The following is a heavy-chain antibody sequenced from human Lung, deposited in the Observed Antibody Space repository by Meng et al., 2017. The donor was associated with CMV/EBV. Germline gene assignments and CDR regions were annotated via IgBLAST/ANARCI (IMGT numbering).Heavy chain of an antibody. J-gene: IGHJ1*01. CDR3: LRRSGGSV. CDR2: IPHRGSS. D-gene: IGHD3-10*01. CDR1: GDSITNHNW. Sequence: QVQFRESGQALVKPSETLSLTCAVSGDSITNHNWWAWVRQPPGKGLEWIGEIPHRGSSAYNPSLKSRVSMSIDKSKNQFSLKLTSVTAADTAVYHCLRRSGGSVWGQGTLVTASS. V-gene: IGHV4-4*02.